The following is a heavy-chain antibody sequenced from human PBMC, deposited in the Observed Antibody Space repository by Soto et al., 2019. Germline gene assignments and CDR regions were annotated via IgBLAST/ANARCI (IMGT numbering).Heavy chain of an antibody. V-gene: IGHV1-2*04. CDR3: ARDRSYSSSGHDAFDI. CDR1: GYTFTGYY. D-gene: IGHD6-6*01. Sequence: ASVKVSCKASGYTFTGYYMHWVRQAPGQGLEWMGWINPNSGGTNYAQKFQGWVTMTRDTSISTAYMVLSRLRSDDTAVYYCARDRSYSSSGHDAFDIWGQGTMVTVSS. J-gene: IGHJ3*02. CDR2: INPNSGGT.